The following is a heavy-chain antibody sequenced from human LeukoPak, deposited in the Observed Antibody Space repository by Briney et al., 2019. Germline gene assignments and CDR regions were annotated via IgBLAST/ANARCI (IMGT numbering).Heavy chain of an antibody. CDR2: ISWNSGSI. J-gene: IGHJ4*02. V-gene: IGHV3-9*01. CDR3: ARGPYDSSGYYLPTFFDY. D-gene: IGHD3-22*01. Sequence: GGSLRLSCAASGFTFDDYAMHWVRQAPGKGLEWVSGISWNSGSIGYADSVKGRFTISRDNSKNTLYLQMNSLRAEDTAVYYCARGPYDSSGYYLPTFFDYWGQGTLVTVSS. CDR1: GFTFDDYA.